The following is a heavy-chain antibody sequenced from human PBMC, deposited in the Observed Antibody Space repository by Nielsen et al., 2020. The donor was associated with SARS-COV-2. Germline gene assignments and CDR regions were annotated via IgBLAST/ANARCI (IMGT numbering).Heavy chain of an antibody. Sequence: SLKVSCKVSGYTLTELSMHWVRQAPCKWLEWMGGFDPEDGETIYAQKFQGRVAMTEDTSTDTAYMELSSLRSEDTAVYYCAADRHTGGDYWGQGTLVTVSS. D-gene: IGHD5-18*01. CDR2: FDPEDGET. J-gene: IGHJ4*02. CDR1: GYTLTELS. CDR3: AADRHTGGDY. V-gene: IGHV1-24*01.